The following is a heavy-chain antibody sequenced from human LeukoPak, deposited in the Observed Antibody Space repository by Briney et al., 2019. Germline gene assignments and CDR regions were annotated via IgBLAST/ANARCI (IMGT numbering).Heavy chain of an antibody. J-gene: IGHJ3*01. CDR3: TRHCSGSTCYFDAFDV. Sequence: SETLSLTCTVSGXSISTTNFYWDWIRQPPGKGLEWIGSISYSGSTSYTPSLKSRVTISVDTSKNQFSLRLSSVTAADTAVYYCTRHCSGSTCYFDAFDVWGQGTLVTVSS. CDR1: GXSISTTNFY. CDR2: ISYSGST. V-gene: IGHV4-39*01. D-gene: IGHD2-15*01.